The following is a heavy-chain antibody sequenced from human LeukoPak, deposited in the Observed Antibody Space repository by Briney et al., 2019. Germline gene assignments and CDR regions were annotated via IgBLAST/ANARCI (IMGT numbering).Heavy chain of an antibody. J-gene: IGHJ3*02. Sequence: PGGSLRLSCAASGFTFSDYYMSWIRQAPGKGLEWVSYISSSGSIIYYADSVKGRFTISRDNAKNSLYLQMNSLRAEDTAVYYCARAAGADGYNYRFAFDIWGQGTMVTVSS. V-gene: IGHV3-11*01. CDR2: ISSSGSII. CDR3: ARAAGADGYNYRFAFDI. D-gene: IGHD5-24*01. CDR1: GFTFSDYY.